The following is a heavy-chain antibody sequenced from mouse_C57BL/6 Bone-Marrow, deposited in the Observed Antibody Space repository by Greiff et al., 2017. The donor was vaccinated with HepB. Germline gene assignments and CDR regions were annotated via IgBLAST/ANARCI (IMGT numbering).Heavy chain of an antibody. CDR3: AKALNYYAMDY. V-gene: IGHV1-52*01. J-gene: IGHJ4*01. CDR1: GHTFTSYW. CDR2: IDPSDSET. Sequence: VQLQQPGAELVRPGSSVKLSCKASGHTFTSYWMHWVKQRPIQGLEWIGNIDPSDSETHYNQKFKDKATLTVDKSSSTAYMQLSSLTSEDSAVYYCAKALNYYAMDYWGQGTSVTVSS.